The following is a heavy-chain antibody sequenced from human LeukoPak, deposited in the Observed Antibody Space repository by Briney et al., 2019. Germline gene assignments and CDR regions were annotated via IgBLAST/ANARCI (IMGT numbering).Heavy chain of an antibody. V-gene: IGHV3-48*01. Sequence: PPGGSLRLSCAASGFTFVSYNMNWVRQAPGKGLEWVSYISSSSSLIYYAGSVKGRFTVSRDSAKRSLYLQMNSLRAEDTAVYYCARDGNRDGDMDVWGKGTTVTVSS. CDR3: ARDGNRDGDMDV. CDR1: GFTFVSYN. CDR2: ISSSSSLI. J-gene: IGHJ6*03. D-gene: IGHD1-1*01.